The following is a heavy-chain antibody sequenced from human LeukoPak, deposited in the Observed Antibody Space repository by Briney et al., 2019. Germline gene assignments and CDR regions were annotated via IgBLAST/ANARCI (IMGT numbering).Heavy chain of an antibody. V-gene: IGHV3-33*01. D-gene: IGHD6-19*01. CDR1: GLTFSTYR. Sequence: GGSLRLSCTPSGLTFSTYRIHCVPQAPDKGLEGVAAICYDGNNKLRADSVKGRFTISRDNSKNTLYLQMNRLRAEDNAVYYCARGKNNSGXDGFDIWGXGXMXXVS. CDR2: ICYDGNNK. CDR3: ARGKNNSGXDGFDI. J-gene: IGHJ3*02.